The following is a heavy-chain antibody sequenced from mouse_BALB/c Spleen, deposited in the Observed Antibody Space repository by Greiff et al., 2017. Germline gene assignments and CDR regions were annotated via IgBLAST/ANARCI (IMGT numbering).Heavy chain of an antibody. CDR3: ARGHGSSPYYAMDY. D-gene: IGHD1-1*01. J-gene: IGHJ4*01. CDR1: GYSITSDYA. Sequence: VQLKESGPGLVKPSQSLSLTCTVTGYSITSDYAWNWIRQFPGNKLEWMGYISYSGSTSYNPSLKSRISITRDTSKNQFFLQLNSVTTEDTATYYCARGHGSSPYYAMDYWGQGTSVTVSS. V-gene: IGHV3-2*02. CDR2: ISYSGST.